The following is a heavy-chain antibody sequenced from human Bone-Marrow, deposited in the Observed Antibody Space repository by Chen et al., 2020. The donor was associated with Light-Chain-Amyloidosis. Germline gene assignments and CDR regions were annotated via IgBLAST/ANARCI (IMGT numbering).Heavy chain of an antibody. CDR1: GGSFSGYY. D-gene: IGHD5-12*01. CDR2: INHSGST. J-gene: IGHJ5*02. V-gene: IGHV4-34*01. CDR3: ARGPVGSSWFDP. Sequence: QVQLQQWGAGLLKPSETLSLTCAVYGGSFSGYYWSWIRQPPGKGLEWIGEINHSGSTNYNPSLKSRVTISVDTSKNQFSMKLSSVTAADTAVYYCARGPVGSSWFDPWGQGTLVTVSS.